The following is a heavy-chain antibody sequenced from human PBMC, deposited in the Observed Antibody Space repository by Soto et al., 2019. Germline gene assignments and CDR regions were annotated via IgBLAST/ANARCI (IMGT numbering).Heavy chain of an antibody. Sequence: SLTCFVSGYSITAGGYYWSWIRHHPGKGLEWIGSFYSSGSIIYNPSLRSRVSISGDTSSNQFSMSLTSVTAADTARYYCAKDIGPYSSPQPIQFDPWGQGTLVTVSS. CDR2: FYSSGSI. J-gene: IGHJ5*02. CDR1: GYSITAGGYY. V-gene: IGHV4-31*03. CDR3: AKDIGPYSSPQPIQFDP. D-gene: IGHD6-13*01.